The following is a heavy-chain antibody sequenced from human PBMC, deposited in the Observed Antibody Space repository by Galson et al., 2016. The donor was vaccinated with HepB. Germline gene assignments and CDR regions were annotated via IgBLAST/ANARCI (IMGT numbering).Heavy chain of an antibody. CDR3: ARIGGYYDRSPNYTLGY. Sequence: SVKVSCKASGGTFPYYEISWVRQAPGQGLEWMGGLIPIFSTPDYAQKFLGRITITADESTNTAYMELSSLRSEDTAVYYCARIGGYYDRSPNYTLGYWGQGTLVTVSS. D-gene: IGHD3-22*01. J-gene: IGHJ4*02. CDR1: GGTFPYYE. CDR2: LIPIFSTP. V-gene: IGHV1-69*13.